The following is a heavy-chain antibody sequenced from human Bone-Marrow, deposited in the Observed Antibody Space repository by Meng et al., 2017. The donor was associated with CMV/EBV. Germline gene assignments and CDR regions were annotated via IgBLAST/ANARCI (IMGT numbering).Heavy chain of an antibody. CDR3: ARSYIYSYGYDWYYYYGMDV. D-gene: IGHD5-18*01. CDR2: IYYSGST. Sequence: SETLSLTCTVAGASVSSGSYYWSWIRQPPGKGLEWIGYIYYSGSTNYNPSLKSRVTISVDTSKNQFSLKLSSVTAADTAVYYCARSYIYSYGYDWYYYYGMDVWGQGTTVTFSS. J-gene: IGHJ6*02. CDR1: GASVSSGSYY. V-gene: IGHV4-61*01.